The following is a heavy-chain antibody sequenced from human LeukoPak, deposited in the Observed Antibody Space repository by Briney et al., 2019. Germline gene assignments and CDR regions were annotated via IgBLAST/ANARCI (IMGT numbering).Heavy chain of an antibody. CDR1: GYTFTSYG. V-gene: IGHV1-18*01. CDR3: ARELYSSSWYYYYYMDV. J-gene: IGHJ6*03. Sequence: ASVKFSCKASGYTFTSYGISWVRQAPGQGLEWMGWISTYNGNTNYAQKLQGRVTMTTDTSTSTAYMELRSLRSDDTAVYYCARELYSSSWYYYYYMDVWGKGTTVTVSS. D-gene: IGHD6-13*01. CDR2: ISTYNGNT.